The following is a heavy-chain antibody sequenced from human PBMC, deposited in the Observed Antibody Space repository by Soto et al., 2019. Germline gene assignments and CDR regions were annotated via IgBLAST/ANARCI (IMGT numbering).Heavy chain of an antibody. J-gene: IGHJ5*02. V-gene: IGHV4-39*01. D-gene: IGHD3-3*01. Sequence: SETLSLTCTVSGGSISSSSYYWGWIRQPPGKGLEWIGSIYYSGSTYYNPSLKSRVTISVDTSKNQFSLKLSSVTAADTAVYYCARHALGPITIFGVVITNWFDPWGQGTLVTVSS. CDR2: IYYSGST. CDR3: ARHALGPITIFGVVITNWFDP. CDR1: GGSISSSSYY.